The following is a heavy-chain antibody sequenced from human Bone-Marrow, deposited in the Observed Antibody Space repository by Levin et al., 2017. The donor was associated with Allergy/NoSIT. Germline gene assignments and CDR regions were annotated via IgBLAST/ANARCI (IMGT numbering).Heavy chain of an antibody. Sequence: GESLKISCAASGFSFSSYAIHWVRQAPGKGLEWVAVISYDGGKKFYADSVQGRFVISRDNAKNTLYLQLNSLRADDTALYYCSTVDLGYCSSTRCFDHWGQGTLVTVSS. V-gene: IGHV3-30*09. D-gene: IGHD2-2*01. CDR2: ISYDGGKK. CDR1: GFSFSSYA. CDR3: STVDLGYCSSTRCFDH. J-gene: IGHJ5*02.